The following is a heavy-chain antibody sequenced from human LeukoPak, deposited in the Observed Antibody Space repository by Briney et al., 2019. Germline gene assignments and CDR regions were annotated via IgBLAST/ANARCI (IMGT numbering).Heavy chain of an antibody. Sequence: SETLSLTCSVSGGSISSLYWSWIRQPPGKGLEWIGEINHSGSTNYNPSLKSRVTISVDTSKNQFSLKLSSVTAADTAVYYCARGGEYGSGSYYKYWGQGTLVTVSS. D-gene: IGHD3-10*01. CDR2: INHSGST. V-gene: IGHV4-34*01. CDR1: GGSISSLY. J-gene: IGHJ4*02. CDR3: ARGGEYGSGSYYKY.